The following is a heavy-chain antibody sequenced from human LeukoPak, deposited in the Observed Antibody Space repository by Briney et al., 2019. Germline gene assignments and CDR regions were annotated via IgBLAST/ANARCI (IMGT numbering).Heavy chain of an antibody. V-gene: IGHV3-23*01. D-gene: IGHD4-17*01. J-gene: IGHJ4*02. CDR1: GFTFSSYG. CDR2: ISGRGRSDI. CDR3: ANYGKHDY. Sequence: GGSLRLSCAASGFTFSSYGMHWVRQAPGKGLEWVSAISGRGRSDIYYTDSVKGRFTISRDNSKNTLYLQMNSLRADDTGVYYCANYGKHDYWGQGTLVTVSS.